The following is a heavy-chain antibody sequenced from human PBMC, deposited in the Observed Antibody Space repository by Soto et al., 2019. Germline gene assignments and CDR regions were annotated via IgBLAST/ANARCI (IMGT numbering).Heavy chain of an antibody. V-gene: IGHV4-34*01. D-gene: IGHD6-13*01. CDR2: INHSGST. J-gene: IGHJ6*02. CDR3: AGGRGRQQLVMSYYYGMDV. CDR1: GGSFSGYY. Sequence: SETLSLTCAVYGGSFSGYYWSWIRQPPGKGLEWIGEINHSGSTNYNPSLKSRVTISVDTSKNQFSLNLSSVTAADTAVYYCAGGRGRQQLVMSYYYGMDVWGQGTTVTVSS.